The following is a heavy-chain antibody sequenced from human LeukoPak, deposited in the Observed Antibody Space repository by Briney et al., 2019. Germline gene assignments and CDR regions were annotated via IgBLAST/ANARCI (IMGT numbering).Heavy chain of an antibody. Sequence: PGGSLRLSCAASGFTFSSYWMSWVRQAPGKGLEWVANIKQDGGEKYYVDSVKGRFTISRDNAKNTLYLQMNSLRAEHTAVYYCARVLGVDTAMGGGDYWGQGTLVTVSS. CDR1: GFTFSSYW. D-gene: IGHD5-18*01. J-gene: IGHJ4*02. CDR3: ARVLGVDTAMGGGDY. V-gene: IGHV3-7*01. CDR2: IKQDGGEK.